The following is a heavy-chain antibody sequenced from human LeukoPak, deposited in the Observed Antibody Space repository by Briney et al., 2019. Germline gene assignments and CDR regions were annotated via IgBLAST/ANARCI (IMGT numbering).Heavy chain of an antibody. D-gene: IGHD1-1*01. Sequence: GGSLRLSCAASGFTFSSYAMSWVRQAPGKGLEWVSSISSSSSNIYYADSVKGRFTISRDNAKNSLYLQMNSLRVEDTAVYYCARCTTGRTFGSLREIKRSREIDYWGQGTLVTVSS. CDR1: GFTFSSYA. CDR2: ISSSSSNI. J-gene: IGHJ4*02. V-gene: IGHV3-21*01. CDR3: ARCTTGRTFGSLREIKRSREIDY.